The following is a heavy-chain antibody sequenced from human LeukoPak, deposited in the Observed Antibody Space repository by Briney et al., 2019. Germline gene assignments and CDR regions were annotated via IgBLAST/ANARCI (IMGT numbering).Heavy chain of an antibody. CDR3: ARAPFYGSGSSDHYFDY. V-gene: IGHV3-33*08. Sequence: LSGGSLRLSCAASGFTFSSYGMHWVRQAPGKGLEWVAVIWYDGSNKYYADSVKGRFTISRDNSKNTLYLQMNSLRAEDTAVYYCARAPFYGSGSSDHYFDYWGQGTLVTVSS. CDR1: GFTFSSYG. CDR2: IWYDGSNK. D-gene: IGHD3-10*01. J-gene: IGHJ4*02.